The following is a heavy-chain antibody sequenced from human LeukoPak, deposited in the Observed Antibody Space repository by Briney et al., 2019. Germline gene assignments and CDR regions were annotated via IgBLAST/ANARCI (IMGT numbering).Heavy chain of an antibody. Sequence: PGGSLRLSCAASGFTFSDYYMSWLRQAPGKGLEWVSYISSSGSTIYYADSVKGRFTISRDNAKNSLYLQMNSLKTEDTAVYYCASPVGATTVRAFDIWGQGTMVTVSS. J-gene: IGHJ3*02. CDR2: ISSSGSTI. V-gene: IGHV3-11*01. CDR1: GFTFSDYY. CDR3: ASPVGATTVRAFDI. D-gene: IGHD1-26*01.